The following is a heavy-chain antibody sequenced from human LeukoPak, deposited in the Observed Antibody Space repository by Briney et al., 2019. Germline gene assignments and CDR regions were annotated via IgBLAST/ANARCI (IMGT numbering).Heavy chain of an antibody. Sequence: KTSETLSLTCAVYGGSFSGYYWSWIRQPPGKGLEWIGEINHSGSTNYNPSLKSRVTISLDTSKNQFSLKLSSVTAADTAVYYCANSIDFDYGDYYFDYWGQGALVTISS. V-gene: IGHV4-34*01. J-gene: IGHJ4*02. CDR2: INHSGST. CDR1: GGSFSGYY. CDR3: ANSIDFDYGDYYFDY. D-gene: IGHD4-17*01.